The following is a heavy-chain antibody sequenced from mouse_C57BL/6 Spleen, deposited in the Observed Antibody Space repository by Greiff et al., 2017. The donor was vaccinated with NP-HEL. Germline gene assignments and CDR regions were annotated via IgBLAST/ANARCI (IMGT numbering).Heavy chain of an antibody. J-gene: IGHJ4*01. CDR1: GFTFSDYG. CDR2: ISSGSSTI. V-gene: IGHV5-17*01. Sequence: EVKLMESGGGLVKPGGSLKLSCAASGFTFSDYGMHWVRQAPEKGLEWVAYISSGSSTIYYADTVKGRFTISRDNAKNTLFLQMTSLRSEDTAMYDWERRVSELGMDYWGQGTTVTVSS. CDR3: ERRVSELGMDY.